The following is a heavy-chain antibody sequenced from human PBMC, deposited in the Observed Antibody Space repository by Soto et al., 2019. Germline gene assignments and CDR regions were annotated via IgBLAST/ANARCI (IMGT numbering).Heavy chain of an antibody. Sequence: PSETLSLTCTVSGGSISSSGYYWGWVRQPPGRGLEWIGYIYYGGSPYYNPSLKSRVTISVDTSKNQFSLNLSSVTAADTAVYYCAVRAASVARASGTYYYHGMDVWGQGTTATVSS. V-gene: IGHV4-39*01. CDR2: IYYGGSP. D-gene: IGHD3-10*01. J-gene: IGHJ6*02. CDR1: GGSISSSGYY. CDR3: AVRAASVARASGTYYYHGMDV.